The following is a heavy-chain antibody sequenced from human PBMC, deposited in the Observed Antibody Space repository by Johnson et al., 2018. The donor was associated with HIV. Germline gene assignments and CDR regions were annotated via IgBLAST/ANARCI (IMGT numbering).Heavy chain of an antibody. CDR3: AASPEDLRAFDI. V-gene: IGHV3-30*04. CDR2: ISYDGSNK. J-gene: IGHJ3*02. D-gene: IGHD2-15*01. CDR1: GFTFSSYA. Sequence: VQLVESGGGVVQPGRSLRLSCAASGFTFSSYAMHWVRQAPGKGLEWVAVISYDGSNKYYADSVKGRFTISRDNSKNTLYLQMNSLRAEDTAVYYCAASPEDLRAFDIWGQGTMVTVSS.